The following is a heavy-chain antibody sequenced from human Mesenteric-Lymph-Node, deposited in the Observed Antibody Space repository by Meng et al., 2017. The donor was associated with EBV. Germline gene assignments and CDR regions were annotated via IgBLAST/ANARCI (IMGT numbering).Heavy chain of an antibody. CDR1: GGSISSSSYY. CDR3: ARRPWSLYYYFDY. Sequence: LPLRESVPGLVKPSETLSLTCTVSGGSISSSSYYWGWIRQPPGKGLEWIGDFYYSENTYYNPSLKSRVTISVDTSKNQFSLKLSSVTAADTAVYYCARRPWSLYYYFDYWGPGTLVTVSS. J-gene: IGHJ4*02. V-gene: IGHV4-39*07. D-gene: IGHD1-26*01. CDR2: FYYSENT.